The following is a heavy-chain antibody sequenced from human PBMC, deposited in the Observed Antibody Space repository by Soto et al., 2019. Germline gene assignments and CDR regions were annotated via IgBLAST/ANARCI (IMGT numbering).Heavy chain of an antibody. Sequence: GESLKISCKGSGYSFTSYWIGWVRQMPGKGLEWMGIIYPGDSDTRYSPSFQGQVTISADKSISTAYLQWSSLKASDTAMYYCARRIAMVRGVSTSSYYYYGMDVWGQGTTVTVSS. CDR1: GYSFTSYW. V-gene: IGHV5-51*01. D-gene: IGHD3-10*01. CDR3: ARRIAMVRGVSTSSYYYYGMDV. CDR2: IYPGDSDT. J-gene: IGHJ6*02.